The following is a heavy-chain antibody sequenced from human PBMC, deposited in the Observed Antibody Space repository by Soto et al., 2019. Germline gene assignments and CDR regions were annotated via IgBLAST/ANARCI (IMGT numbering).Heavy chain of an antibody. J-gene: IGHJ5*02. V-gene: IGHV3-21*01. CDR3: ARSATETFSSTSCYFRYNWFDP. Sequence: GGSLRLSCAASGSTFSSYSMNWVRQAPGKGLEWVSSISSSSSYIYYADSVKGRFTISRDNAKNSLYLQMNSLRAEDTAVYYCARSATETFSSTSCYFRYNWFDPWGQGTLVTVS. CDR1: GSTFSSYS. D-gene: IGHD2-2*01. CDR2: ISSSSSYI.